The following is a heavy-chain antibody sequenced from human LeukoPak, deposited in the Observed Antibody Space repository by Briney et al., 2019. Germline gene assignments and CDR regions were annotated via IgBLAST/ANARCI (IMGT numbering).Heavy chain of an antibody. V-gene: IGHV4-4*07. J-gene: IGHJ2*01. CDR1: GGSISSYD. D-gene: IGHD6-13*01. CDR2: IYTSGST. Sequence: SETLSLTCTVSGGSISSYDWSWIRQPAGKGLEWIGRIYTSGSTNYNPSLKSRVSMSVDTSKRQFSLKLSSVTAADTAVYYCARVSSSWYQDWYFDLWGCGTVVTVSS. CDR3: ARVSSSWYQDWYFDL.